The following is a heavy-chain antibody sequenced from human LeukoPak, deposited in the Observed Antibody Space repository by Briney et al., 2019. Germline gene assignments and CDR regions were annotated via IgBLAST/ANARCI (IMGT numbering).Heavy chain of an antibody. CDR2: IRSKAYGGTT. J-gene: IGHJ4*02. CDR3: TRGTYDRDQYFDY. D-gene: IGHD3-22*01. V-gene: IGHV3-49*04. Sequence: PGGSLGLSCAASGFTFRSYAMTWVRQAPGKGLEWVGFIRSKAYGGTTEYAASVKGRFTISRDDSKSIAYLQMNSLKTEDTAVYYCTRGTYDRDQYFDYWGQGTLVTVSS. CDR1: GFTFRSYA.